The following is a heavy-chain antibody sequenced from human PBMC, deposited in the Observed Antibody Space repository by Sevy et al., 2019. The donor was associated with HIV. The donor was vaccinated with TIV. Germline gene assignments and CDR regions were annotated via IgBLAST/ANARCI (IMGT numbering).Heavy chain of an antibody. CDR3: ASRHYYGSGSYPDS. V-gene: IGHV3-15*01. D-gene: IGHD3-10*01. CDR1: GFTFSNAW. CDR2: IKSKTDGGTI. J-gene: IGHJ4*02. Sequence: GGSLRLSCAASGFTFSNAWMSWVRQAPGKGLEWVGRIKSKTDGGTIDYAAPVKGRFSISRDDSKNTRYLQMNGLKIEDTAVYYCASRHYYGSGSYPDSWGQGILVTVSS.